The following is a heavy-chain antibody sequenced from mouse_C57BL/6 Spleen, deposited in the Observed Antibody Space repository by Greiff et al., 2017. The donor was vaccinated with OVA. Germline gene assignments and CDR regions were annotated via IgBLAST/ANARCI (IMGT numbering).Heavy chain of an antibody. J-gene: IGHJ1*03. Sequence: EVQRVESGGGLVKPGGSLKLSCAASGFTFSDYGMHWVRQAPEKGLEWVAYISSGSSTIYYADTVKGRFTISRDNATNTMFLKMTSMRTEDTAIYYCAKQVHYGSHWYFDVWGTGTTVTVSS. CDR1: GFTFSDYG. D-gene: IGHD1-1*01. CDR2: ISSGSSTI. CDR3: AKQVHYGSHWYFDV. V-gene: IGHV5-17*01.